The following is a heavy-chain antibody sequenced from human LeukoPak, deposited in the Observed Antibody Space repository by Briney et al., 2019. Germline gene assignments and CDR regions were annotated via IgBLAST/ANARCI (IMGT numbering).Heavy chain of an antibody. V-gene: IGHV3-21*01. CDR2: ISCSSSYI. D-gene: IGHD5-12*01. CDR3: ARDLGPDGGYDTTLGW. Sequence: GGSLTLSCTASGFTFSSYNMNWVRQAPGKGLEWVSSISCSSSYIYYADPVKGRFTICIDNAKNSLYLQMNSLRTEDRSVYYCARDLGPDGGYDTTLGWWGQGTLVTASS. CDR1: GFTFSSYN. J-gene: IGHJ4*02.